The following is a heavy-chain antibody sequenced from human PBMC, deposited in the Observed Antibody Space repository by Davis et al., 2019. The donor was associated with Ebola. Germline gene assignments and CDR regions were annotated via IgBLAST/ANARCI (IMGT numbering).Heavy chain of an antibody. CDR1: GGSISSYY. V-gene: IGHV4-30-4*01. CDR3: ARALWFGESLNWFDP. CDR2: IYYSGST. J-gene: IGHJ5*02. Sequence: LRLSCTVSGGSISSYYWSWIRQPPGKGLEWIGYIYYSGSTYYNPSLKSRVTISVDTSKNQFSLKLSSVTAADTAVYYCARALWFGESLNWFDPWGQGTLVTVSS. D-gene: IGHD3-10*01.